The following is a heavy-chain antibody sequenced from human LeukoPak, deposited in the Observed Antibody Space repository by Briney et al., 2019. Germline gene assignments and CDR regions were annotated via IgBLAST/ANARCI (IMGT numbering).Heavy chain of an antibody. CDR1: GFTFSSYW. D-gene: IGHD3-16*01. CDR3: ARGSGGALDQ. J-gene: IGHJ4*02. Sequence: GGSLRLSCAASGFTFSSYWMAWVRQAPGNGLEWVANIKRDESEKYYADSVKGRFTISRDNAKNSLYLQMNSLSAEDSAVYYCARGSGGALDQWGQGTLATVSS. V-gene: IGHV3-7*03. CDR2: IKRDESEK.